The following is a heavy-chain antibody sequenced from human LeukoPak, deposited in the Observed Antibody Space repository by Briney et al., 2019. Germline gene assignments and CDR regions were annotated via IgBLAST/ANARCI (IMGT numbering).Heavy chain of an antibody. D-gene: IGHD1-26*01. J-gene: IGHJ4*02. V-gene: IGHV1-2*02. Sequence: ASVKVSCRASGYTFTDYYMHWVRQAPGQGLEWMGWMHPNSGGTNYVQKSQGRLTMTRDTSTSTAYMELSRLRSDDTAVYYCARGSVGLNDYWGQGTLVTVSS. CDR3: ARGSVGLNDY. CDR2: MHPNSGGT. CDR1: GYTFTDYY.